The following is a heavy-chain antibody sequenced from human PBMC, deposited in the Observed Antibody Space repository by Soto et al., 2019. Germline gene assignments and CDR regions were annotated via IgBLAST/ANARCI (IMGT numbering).Heavy chain of an antibody. V-gene: IGHV6-1*01. D-gene: IGHD6-6*01. CDR2: TYYRSKWYN. J-gene: IGHJ4*02. Sequence: SPTLSLTCAISGDSVSGNSAAWNWIRQSPSRGLEWLGRTYYRSKWYNDYAVSVKSRITVTPDTSKNQFSLHLNSVTPEDTAVYYCAREWSIAARRGGYYFDYWGQGTLVTVSS. CDR1: GDSVSGNSAA. CDR3: AREWSIAARRGGYYFDY.